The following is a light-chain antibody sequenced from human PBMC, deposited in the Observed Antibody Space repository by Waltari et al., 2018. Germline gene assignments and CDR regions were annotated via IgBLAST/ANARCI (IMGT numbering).Light chain of an antibody. CDR3: SSYTLTNPVV. CDR2: DVS. V-gene: IGLV2-14*03. CDR1: SHDIGANDY. J-gene: IGLJ2*01. Sequence: QSVMTQPASVSGSPGQSISISCTGTSHDIGANDYVPWYQQHPGRAPQLVIYDVSVRPSGVSIRFSGSKSGNTASLTISGLQAEDEALYYCSSYTLTNPVVFGGGTKLTVL.